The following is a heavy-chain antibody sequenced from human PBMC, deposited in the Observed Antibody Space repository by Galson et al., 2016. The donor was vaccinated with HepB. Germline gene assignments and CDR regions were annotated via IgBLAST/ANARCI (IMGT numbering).Heavy chain of an antibody. CDR3: ASGYCSGGGCYFDS. V-gene: IGHV4-31*03. D-gene: IGHD2-15*01. CDR1: RGSISSDGYY. CDR2: IYYSGST. Sequence: TLSLTCSVSRGSISSDGYYWSWIRQHPGKGLEWIGYIYYSGSTYYTPSLKSRVTISADTSTNEFSLKLSSVTAADTAVCYCASGYCSGGGCYFDSWGQGTLVTVSS. J-gene: IGHJ4*02.